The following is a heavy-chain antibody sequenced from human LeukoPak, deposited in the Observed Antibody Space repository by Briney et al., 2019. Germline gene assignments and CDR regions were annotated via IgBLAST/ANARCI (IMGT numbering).Heavy chain of an antibody. CDR2: ISYDGSKT. J-gene: IGHJ4*02. Sequence: PGGSLRLSCAASGFTFSNYFIHWVRLAPGKGLEWVAVISYDGSKTYYADSVKGRFTISRDNSKNTLYLQMNSLRAEDTALYYCARTMYITGSSDFDYWGQGTLVTVSS. V-gene: IGHV3-30*19. CDR1: GFTFSNYF. CDR3: ARTMYITGSSDFDY. D-gene: IGHD1-26*01.